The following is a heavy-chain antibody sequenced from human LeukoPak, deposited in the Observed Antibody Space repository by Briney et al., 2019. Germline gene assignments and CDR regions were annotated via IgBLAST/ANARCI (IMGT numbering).Heavy chain of an antibody. D-gene: IGHD3-10*02. Sequence: GGSLRLSCAASGFTFSTYAMSWVRQAPGKGLEWVSAISGSDTGTYYADSVKGRFTISRDNAKNSLYLQMNSLRAEDTAVYYCAELGITMIGGVWGKGTTVTISS. CDR3: AELGITMIGGV. CDR2: ISGSDTGT. V-gene: IGHV3-23*01. CDR1: GFTFSTYA. J-gene: IGHJ6*04.